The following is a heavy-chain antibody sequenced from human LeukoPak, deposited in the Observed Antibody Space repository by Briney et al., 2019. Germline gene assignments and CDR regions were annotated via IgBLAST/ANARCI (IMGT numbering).Heavy chain of an antibody. CDR3: ARQNSDYAQDAFDI. CDR2: INHSGST. CDR1: GGSFSGYY. V-gene: IGHV4-34*01. Sequence: SETLSLTCAVYGGSFSGYYWSWIRQPPGKGLEWIGEINHSGSTNYNPSLKSRVTISVDTSKNQFSLKLSSVTAADTAVYYCARQNSDYAQDAFDIWGQGTMVTVSS. J-gene: IGHJ3*02. D-gene: IGHD4-11*01.